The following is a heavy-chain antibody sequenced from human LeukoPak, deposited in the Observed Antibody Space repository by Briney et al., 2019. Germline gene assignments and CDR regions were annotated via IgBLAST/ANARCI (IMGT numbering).Heavy chain of an antibody. CDR3: ARDLIDYGDYDRPSNWFDP. D-gene: IGHD4-17*01. CDR1: GGSISNYY. V-gene: IGHV4-4*07. Sequence: SETLSLTCTVSGGSISNYYWSWIRQPAGKGLEWIGRIYTSGSTNYNPSLKSRVTMSVDTSKNQFSLKLSSVTAADTAVYYCARDLIDYGDYDRPSNWFDPWGQGTLVTVSS. J-gene: IGHJ5*02. CDR2: IYTSGST.